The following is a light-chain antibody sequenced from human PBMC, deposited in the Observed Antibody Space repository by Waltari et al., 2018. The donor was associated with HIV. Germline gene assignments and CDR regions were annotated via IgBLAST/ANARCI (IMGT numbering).Light chain of an antibody. CDR2: KAS. V-gene: IGKV1-5*03. CDR1: QSISSW. Sequence: DVQMTKPPSTLSAVVADRVTITCRTSQSISSWLAWYQQKPGKAPRLLIYKASTMDSGVPARFSGSGSGTEFTLTISSLQPEDFATYYCQRYNNPSRTFGQGTKLEIK. CDR3: QRYNNPSRT. J-gene: IGKJ2*01.